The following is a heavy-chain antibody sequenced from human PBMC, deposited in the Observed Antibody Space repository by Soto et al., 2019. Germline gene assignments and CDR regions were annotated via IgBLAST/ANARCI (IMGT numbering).Heavy chain of an antibody. D-gene: IGHD6-6*01. J-gene: IGHJ4*02. CDR3: ARGPQLVVHY. Sequence: ASETLSLTCTVSGGSIGSGGYYWSWIRQHPGKGLEWIGYIYYSGSTYYNPSLKSRVTISVDTSKNQFSLKLSSVTAADTAVYYCARGPQLVVHYWGQGTLVTVSS. CDR2: IYYSGST. CDR1: GGSIGSGGYY. V-gene: IGHV4-31*03.